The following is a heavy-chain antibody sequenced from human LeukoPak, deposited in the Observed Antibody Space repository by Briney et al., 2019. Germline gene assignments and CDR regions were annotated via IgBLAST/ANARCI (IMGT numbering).Heavy chain of an antibody. CDR1: GFTFRTYG. D-gene: IGHD3-9*01. J-gene: IGHJ6*03. V-gene: IGHV3-23*01. CDR2: ISGSGGST. Sequence: PGGSLRLSCAASGFTFRTYGMSWVRQAPGKGLEWVSTISGSGGSTYYADSVKGRFTISRDNSKNTLYLQMNSLRAEDTAVYYCAKSGYYDILTGYYEGYYYYYMDVWGKGTTVTISS. CDR3: AKSGYYDILTGYYEGYYYYYMDV.